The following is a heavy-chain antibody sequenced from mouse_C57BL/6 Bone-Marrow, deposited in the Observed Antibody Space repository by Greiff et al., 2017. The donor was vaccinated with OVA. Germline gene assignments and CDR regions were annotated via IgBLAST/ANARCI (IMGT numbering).Heavy chain of an antibody. D-gene: IGHD1-1*01. CDR1: GFSLTSYG. CDR2: IWRGGST. CDR3: AKNDLYYYGSSYLSYWYFDV. V-gene: IGHV2-5*01. J-gene: IGHJ1*03. Sequence: QVQLKESGPGLVQPSQSLSITCTVSGFSLTSYGVHWVRQSPGKGLEWLGVIWRGGSTDYNAAFMSRLSITKDNSKSQVFFKMNSLQADDTAIYYCAKNDLYYYGSSYLSYWYFDVWGTGTTVTVSS.